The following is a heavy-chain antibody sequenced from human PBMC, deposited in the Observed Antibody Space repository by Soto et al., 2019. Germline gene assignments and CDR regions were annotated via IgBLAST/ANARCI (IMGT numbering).Heavy chain of an antibody. J-gene: IGHJ5*02. CDR2: IYPGDSDT. CDR3: ARSQGP. V-gene: IGHV5-51*01. Sequence: GESLKISCKGSGYSFSTYWIAWGRQTPGKGLEWMGVIYPGDSDTRYSPSFQGQVTISADKSISTAYLQWSSLKASDTAMYYCARSQGPWGQGTLVTVSS. CDR1: GYSFSTYW.